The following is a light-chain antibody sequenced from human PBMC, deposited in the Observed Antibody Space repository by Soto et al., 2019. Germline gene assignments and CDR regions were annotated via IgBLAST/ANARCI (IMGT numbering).Light chain of an antibody. CDR1: LSVSSD. CDR3: QQYNNWPFS. J-gene: IGKJ5*01. Sequence: EVLMTQSPATLSVSPGDRVTLSCRASLSVSSDLAWYQQKPGQAPTLLIYGASIRATGVPARFSGTGSETDFTLTISGLQSEDSAVYFCQQYNNWPFSFGQGTRLEIK. CDR2: GAS. V-gene: IGKV3-15*01.